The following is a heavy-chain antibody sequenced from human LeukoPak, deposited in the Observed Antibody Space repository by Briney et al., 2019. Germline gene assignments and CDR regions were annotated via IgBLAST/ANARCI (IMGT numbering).Heavy chain of an antibody. J-gene: IGHJ4*02. CDR3: AKDAHYDYVWGVSDY. CDR1: GFTFSSYA. CDR2: ISGSGGST. Sequence: GGSLRLSCAASGFTFSSYAMGWVRQAPGKGLEWVSAISGSGGSTYYADSVKGRFTISRDNSKNTLYLQMNSLRAEDTAVYYCAKDAHYDYVWGVSDYWGQGTLVTVSS. V-gene: IGHV3-23*01. D-gene: IGHD3-16*01.